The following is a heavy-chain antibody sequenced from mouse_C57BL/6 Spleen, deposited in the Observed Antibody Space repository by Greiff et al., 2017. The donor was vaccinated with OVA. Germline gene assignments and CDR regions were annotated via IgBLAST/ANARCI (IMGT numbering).Heavy chain of an antibody. V-gene: IGHV6-3*01. J-gene: IGHJ1*03. D-gene: IGHD2-5*01. CDR3: TYYSNDWYFDV. CDR1: GFTFSNYW. Sequence: EVMLVESGGGLVQPGGSMKLSCVASGFTFSNYWMNWVRQSPEKGLEWVAQIRLKSDNYATHYAESVKGRFTISRDDSKSSVYLQMNNLRAEDTGIYYCTYYSNDWYFDVWGTGTTVTVSS. CDR2: IRLKSDNYAT.